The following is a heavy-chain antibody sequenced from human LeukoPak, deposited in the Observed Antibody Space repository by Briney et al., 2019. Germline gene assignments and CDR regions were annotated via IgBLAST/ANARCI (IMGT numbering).Heavy chain of an antibody. V-gene: IGHV3-21*01. CDR3: ARGTTTVQREDAFDI. CDR2: ISTTGSHI. CDR1: GFTFGSYS. Sequence: GGSLRLSCAVSGFTFGSYSMNWVRQAPGKGLEWVSSISTTGSHIYFADSLRGRFTVSRDNAKNSVYLQLNSLRAEDTAVYYCARGTTTVQREDAFDIWGQGTMVTVSS. D-gene: IGHD1-26*01. J-gene: IGHJ3*02.